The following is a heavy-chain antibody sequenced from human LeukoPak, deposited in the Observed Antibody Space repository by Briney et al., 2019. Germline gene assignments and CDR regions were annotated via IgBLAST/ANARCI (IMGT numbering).Heavy chain of an antibody. V-gene: IGHV4-39*01. CDR3: ARHSSSSRGWFDP. J-gene: IGHJ5*02. CDR1: GGSISSSSYY. D-gene: IGHD6-6*01. CDR2: IYYSGTT. Sequence: SETLSLTCSVSGGSISSSSYYWAWIRQPPGKGLEWIGSIYYSGTTYYKPSLKSRLTISVDTSKNQFSLKLTSVTAADTAVYFCARHSSSSRGWFDPWGQGTLVTVSS.